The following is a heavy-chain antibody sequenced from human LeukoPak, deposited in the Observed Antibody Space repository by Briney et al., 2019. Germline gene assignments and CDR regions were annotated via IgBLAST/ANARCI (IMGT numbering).Heavy chain of an antibody. J-gene: IGHJ3*02. CDR2: IYYSGST. CDR1: GYTISSGYY. Sequence: SETLSLTCTVSGYTISSGYYWGWIRQPPGKGLEWIGYIYYSGSTDYNPSLKSRVTISVDTSKNQFSLKLSSVTAADTAVYYCARAGYLGWAFDIWGQGTMVTVSS. V-gene: IGHV4-38-2*02. D-gene: IGHD5-12*01. CDR3: ARAGYLGWAFDI.